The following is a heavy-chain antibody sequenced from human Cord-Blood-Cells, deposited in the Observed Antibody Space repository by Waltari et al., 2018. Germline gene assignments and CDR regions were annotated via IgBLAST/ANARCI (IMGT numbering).Heavy chain of an antibody. J-gene: IGHJ4*02. CDR2: FDPEDGET. CDR3: ATSAARSYYFDC. D-gene: IGHD6-6*01. V-gene: IGHV1-24*01. Sequence: QVQLVQSGAEVKKPGASVKVSCKVSGYTLTELSMHWVRQAPGKGLEWMGGFDPEDGETSYAQKFQGRVTMTEDTSTDTAYMELSSLRDEDTAVYYCATSAARSYYFDCWGQGTLVTVSS. CDR1: GYTLTELS.